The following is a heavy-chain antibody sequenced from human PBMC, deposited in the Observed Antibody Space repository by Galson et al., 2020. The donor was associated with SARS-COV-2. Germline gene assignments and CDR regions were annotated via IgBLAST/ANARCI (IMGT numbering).Heavy chain of an antibody. J-gene: IGHJ4*02. CDR3: ARHEAPRYEYASSGYYQPFDY. D-gene: IGHD3-22*01. CDR2: IYPGDSDT. CDR1: GYSFTSYW. Sequence: GESLKISCKGSGYSFTSYWIGWVRQMPGKGLEWMGIIYPGDSDTRYSPSFQGQVTISADKSISTAYLQWSSLKASDTSMYYCARHEAPRYEYASSGYYQPFDYWGQGTLVTVSS. V-gene: IGHV5-51*01.